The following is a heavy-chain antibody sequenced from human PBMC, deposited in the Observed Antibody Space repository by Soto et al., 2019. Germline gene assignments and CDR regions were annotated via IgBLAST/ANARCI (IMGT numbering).Heavy chain of an antibody. V-gene: IGHV1-18*01. CDR1: GYTFTSYG. Sequence: ASVKVSCKASGYTFTSYGISWVRQAPGQGLEWMGWISAYNGNTNYAQKLQGRVTMTTDTSTSTAYMELRSLRSDDTAVYYCARDVLCSSTSCYYYYYYGMDVWGQGTTVTVSS. J-gene: IGHJ6*02. CDR3: ARDVLCSSTSCYYYYYYGMDV. D-gene: IGHD2-2*01. CDR2: ISAYNGNT.